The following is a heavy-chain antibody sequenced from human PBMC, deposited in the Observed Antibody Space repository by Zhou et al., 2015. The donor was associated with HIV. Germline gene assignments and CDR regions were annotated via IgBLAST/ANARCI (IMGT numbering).Heavy chain of an antibody. CDR1: GYTFTSYY. J-gene: IGHJ2*01. CDR2: INPSGGST. Sequence: QVQLVQSGAEVKKPGASVKVSCKASGYTFTSYYMHWVRQAPGQGLEWMGIINPSGGSTSYAQKFQGRVTMTRDTSTSTVYMELSSLRSEDTAVYYCARVTFVVVPAARINWYFDLWGRGTLVTVSS. V-gene: IGHV1-46*01. D-gene: IGHD2-2*01. CDR3: ARVTFVVVPAARINWYFDL.